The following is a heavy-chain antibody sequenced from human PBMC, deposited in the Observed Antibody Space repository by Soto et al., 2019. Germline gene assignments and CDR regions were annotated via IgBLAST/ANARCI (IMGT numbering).Heavy chain of an antibody. CDR3: AKKVNSGPGSQYFDY. D-gene: IGHD3-10*01. Sequence: EVQLLESGGSLVQPGGSLRLSCAASGFTFSSYSMSWVRQAPGKGLEWVSGFRSGGDDGTTYYADSVKGRFTISRDKSKNTQFLQRDSLRAEDTAIYYCAKKVNSGPGSQYFDYWGQGTLVTVSS. CDR1: GFTFSSYS. V-gene: IGHV3-23*01. CDR2: SGGDDGTT. J-gene: IGHJ4*02.